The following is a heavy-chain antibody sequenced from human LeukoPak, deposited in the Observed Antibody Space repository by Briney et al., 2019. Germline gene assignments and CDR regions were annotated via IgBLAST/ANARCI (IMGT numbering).Heavy chain of an antibody. V-gene: IGHV4-59*01. CDR1: GGSISSYY. J-gene: IGHJ4*02. CDR3: ARYRGTYGYYFDY. D-gene: IGHD5-24*01. CDR2: IYNSGNT. Sequence: SETLSLTCSVSGGSISSYYWSWIRQSPENGLEWIGYIYNSGNTNYNLFLKSRVTISADTSKNQFSLKLTSVTAADTAVYYCARYRGTYGYYFDYWGQGKLVIVSS.